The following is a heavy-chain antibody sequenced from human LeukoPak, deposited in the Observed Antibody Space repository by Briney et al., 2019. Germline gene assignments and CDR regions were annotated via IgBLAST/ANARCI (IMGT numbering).Heavy chain of an antibody. V-gene: IGHV3-23*01. CDR1: GFTFSSYA. CDR3: ARGLGSGYTFDS. CDR2: ISGSGGST. Sequence: RGSLRLSCAASGFTFSSYAMSWVRQAPGKGLEWVSGISGSGGSTYYADSVKGRFTISRDNSKNTLYLQMNSLRAEDTAVYYCARGLGSGYTFDSWGRGTLVTVSS. D-gene: IGHD3-9*01. J-gene: IGHJ4*02.